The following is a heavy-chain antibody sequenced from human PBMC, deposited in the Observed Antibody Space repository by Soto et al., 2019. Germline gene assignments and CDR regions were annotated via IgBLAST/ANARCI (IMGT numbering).Heavy chain of an antibody. CDR1: GYTFTSYG. V-gene: IGHV1-18*01. J-gene: IGHJ4*02. D-gene: IGHD6-19*01. Sequence: QVQLVQSGAEVKKPGASVKVSCKASGYTFTSYGISWVRQASGQGLEWMGWISAYNGNTNYAQKLQGRVTMTTDTSTSTAYMELRSLRSDDTAVYYCARDTVRKYRAVAGTADYWGQGTLVTVSS. CDR2: ISAYNGNT. CDR3: ARDTVRKYRAVAGTADY.